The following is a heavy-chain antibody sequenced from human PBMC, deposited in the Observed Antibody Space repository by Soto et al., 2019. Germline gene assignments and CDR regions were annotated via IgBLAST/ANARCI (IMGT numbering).Heavy chain of an antibody. CDR2: ISGGDGSP. CDR3: AKWHTYNYDSLAFSGFDC. V-gene: IGHV3-23*01. Sequence: PGGSLRLSCAASGFTVSSSAMTWVRQAPGKGLEWVSAISGGDGSPSYADSVKGRVTISRANSKNTLYLHMNSLRADDTAAYYCAKWHTYNYDSLAFSGFDCWGQGTQVTVSS. D-gene: IGHD3-16*01. CDR1: GFTVSSSA. J-gene: IGHJ4*02.